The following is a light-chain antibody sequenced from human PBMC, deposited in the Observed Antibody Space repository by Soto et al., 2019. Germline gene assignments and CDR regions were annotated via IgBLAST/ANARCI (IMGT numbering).Light chain of an antibody. Sequence: QSVLTQPPSVSGAPGQRVTISCTGGSSNIGAGYDVHWYQQRPGTAPQLLIFGNINRPSGVPGRFSGSKSGTSASLAISGLRSEDEGDYYCAAWDDSLSGVVFGGGTKLTVL. J-gene: IGLJ2*01. CDR2: GNI. CDR3: AAWDDSLSGVV. V-gene: IGLV1-40*01. CDR1: SSNIGAGYD.